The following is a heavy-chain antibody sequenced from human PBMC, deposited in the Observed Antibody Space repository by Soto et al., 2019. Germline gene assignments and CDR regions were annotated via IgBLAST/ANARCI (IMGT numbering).Heavy chain of an antibody. CDR1: GYTFTSYA. CDR3: ARDLQADY. J-gene: IGHJ4*02. Sequence: QVQLVQSGAEVKKPGASVKVSCKASGYTFTSYAMHWVRQAPGQRLEWMGWINAGNGNTTYSQKFQGRVTITRDTAASTAYLELSSLRSEDTAVYYCARDLQADYWGQGNLVTVSS. V-gene: IGHV1-3*01. CDR2: INAGNGNT.